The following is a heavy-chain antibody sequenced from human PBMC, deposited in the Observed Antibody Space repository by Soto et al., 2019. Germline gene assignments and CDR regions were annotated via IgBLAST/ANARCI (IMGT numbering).Heavy chain of an antibody. D-gene: IGHD2-2*02. CDR3: ARRNGYTADYDSTMEV. CDR2: IIPIFEKP. Sequence: QVQVVQAGAEVTEPGSTVRISCKSCGGAFSSSGISWVRQAPGQGLEWMGGIIPIFEKPKYAQNCRGRVTITADKSTTTAYMALSSLKSDATAVYYCARRNGYTADYDSTMEVWGQGTKVTVSS. CDR1: GGAFSSSG. V-gene: IGHV1-69*06. J-gene: IGHJ6*02.